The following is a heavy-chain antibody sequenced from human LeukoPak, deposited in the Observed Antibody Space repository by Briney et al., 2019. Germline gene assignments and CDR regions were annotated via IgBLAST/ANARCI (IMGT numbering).Heavy chain of an antibody. D-gene: IGHD2-2*01. J-gene: IGHJ6*03. V-gene: IGHV4-34*01. CDR3: ARGDIVVVPAARSYYYYMDV. CDR2: INHSGST. Sequence: PSETLSLTCAVYGGSFSDYYWTWIRQPPGKGLEWIGEINHSGSTNYIPSLRSRVTISVDTPKNQFSLKLSSVSAADTAVYYCARGDIVVVPAARSYYYYMDVWGKGTTVTVSS. CDR1: GGSFSDYY.